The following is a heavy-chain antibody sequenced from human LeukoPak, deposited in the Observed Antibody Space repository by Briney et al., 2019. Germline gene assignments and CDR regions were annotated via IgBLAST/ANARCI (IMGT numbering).Heavy chain of an antibody. CDR1: GFTFSSYS. CDR2: ISSSSSYI. Sequence: GGSLRLSCAASGFTFSSYSMNWVRQAPGKGLEWVSSISSSSSYIYYADSVKGRFTISRDNAKNSLYLQMNSLRAEDTAVYYCASPGYCSGGSCYSYWGQGTLVTVSS. D-gene: IGHD2-15*01. CDR3: ASPGYCSGGSCYSY. V-gene: IGHV3-21*01. J-gene: IGHJ4*02.